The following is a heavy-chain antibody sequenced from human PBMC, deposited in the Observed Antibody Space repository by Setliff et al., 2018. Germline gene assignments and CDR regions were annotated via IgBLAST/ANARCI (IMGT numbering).Heavy chain of an antibody. CDR2: ISGSSHII. D-gene: IGHD1-26*01. CDR3: ARMGPTWSTHAFDI. Sequence: GGSLRLSCVASGFTVSHNYMTWVRQAPGKGLEWVSYISGSSHIISYADSVKGRFTISRDNAKNSLYLQMSSLTAEDTAVYYCARMGPTWSTHAFDIWGRGNPGHRLL. J-gene: IGHJ3*02. CDR1: GFTVSHNY. V-gene: IGHV3-11*01.